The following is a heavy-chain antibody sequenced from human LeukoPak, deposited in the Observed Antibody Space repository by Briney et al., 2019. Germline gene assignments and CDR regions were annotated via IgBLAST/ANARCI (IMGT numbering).Heavy chain of an antibody. V-gene: IGHV4-59*12. J-gene: IGHJ3*02. D-gene: IGHD3-10*01. Sequence: PSETLSLTCSVSGGSISDYYWTWIRQSPEKGLEWIGYLQSIGGTNYNPSLKSRVTISVDKSKNQFSLKLSSVTAADTAVYYCARGLWFGELSAFDIWGQGTMVTVSS. CDR3: ARGLWFGELSAFDI. CDR1: GGSISDYY. CDR2: LQSIGGT.